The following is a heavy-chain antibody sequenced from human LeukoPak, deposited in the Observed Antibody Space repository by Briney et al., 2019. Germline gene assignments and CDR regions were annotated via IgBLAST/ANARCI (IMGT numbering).Heavy chain of an antibody. CDR2: INPSGGST. V-gene: IGHV1-46*01. CDR1: GYTFTSYY. CDR3: ARGYYGSGSYYKTSLGY. D-gene: IGHD3-10*01. Sequence: ASVKVSCKASGYTFTSYYMHWVRHAPGQGLEWMGIINPSGGSTSYAQKFQGRVTMTRGTSTSTVYMELSSLRSEDTAVYYCARGYYGSGSYYKTSLGYWGQGTLVTVSS. J-gene: IGHJ4*02.